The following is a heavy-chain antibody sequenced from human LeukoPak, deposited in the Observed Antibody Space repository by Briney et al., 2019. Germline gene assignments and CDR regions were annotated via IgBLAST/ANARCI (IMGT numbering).Heavy chain of an antibody. CDR2: INQDGTDK. CDR3: AKEIVVVPAARTGMDV. D-gene: IGHD2-2*01. Sequence: PGGSLRLSCAASGFTFTTYWMSWIRQAPGKGLEWVANINQDGTDKYYVDSVKGRFTFSRDNAQNSLYLQMSSLRVEDTAVYYCAKEIVVVPAARTGMDVWGQGTTVTVSS. V-gene: IGHV3-7*03. J-gene: IGHJ6*02. CDR1: GFTFTTYW.